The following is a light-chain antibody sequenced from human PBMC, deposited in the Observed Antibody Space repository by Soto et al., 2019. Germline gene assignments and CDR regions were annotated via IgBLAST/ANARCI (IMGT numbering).Light chain of an antibody. Sequence: EIVMTQSPATLSVSPGERVTLSCWASQSVGSNLAWHQRKPGQAPRLLIYGASTRATGIPARFSGSGSGTEFTLTISSLQSEDFAVYYCLQFKNWPLTFGGGTKVEIK. V-gene: IGKV3-15*01. CDR1: QSVGSN. CDR3: LQFKNWPLT. CDR2: GAS. J-gene: IGKJ4*01.